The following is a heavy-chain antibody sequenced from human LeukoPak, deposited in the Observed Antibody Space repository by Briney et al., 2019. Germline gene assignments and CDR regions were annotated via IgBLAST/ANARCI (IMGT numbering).Heavy chain of an antibody. CDR2: FSCSGST. Sequence: SETLSLTCSVSGGSISSCTYSWGWIRQPPGKGLEWIGSFSCSGSTYYNPSLKSRVTISVDTSKSQFSLKLSSVTAADTAVYYCARARGIAVAGTNTLLFDYWGQGTLVTVSS. CDR3: ARARGIAVAGTNTLLFDY. V-gene: IGHV4-39*07. CDR1: GGSISSCTYS. J-gene: IGHJ4*02. D-gene: IGHD6-19*01.